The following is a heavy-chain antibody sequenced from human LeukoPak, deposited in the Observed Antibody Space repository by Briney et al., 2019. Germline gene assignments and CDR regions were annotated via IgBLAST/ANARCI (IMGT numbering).Heavy chain of an antibody. CDR3: TTADVYLDAFDI. V-gene: IGHV3-15*01. CDR2: IKSKTDGGTT. CDR1: GFTFSSFG. J-gene: IGHJ3*02. Sequence: PGGTLRLSCAACGFTFSSFGMSWVRQAPGKGLERVVPIKSKTDGGTTDYAAPVKGRFTISRDDSKNTLYLQMNSLKTEDTAVYYCTTADVYLDAFDIWGQGTMVTVSS. D-gene: IGHD3-16*01.